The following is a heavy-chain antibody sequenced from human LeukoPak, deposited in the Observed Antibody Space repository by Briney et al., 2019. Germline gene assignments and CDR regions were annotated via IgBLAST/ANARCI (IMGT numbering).Heavy chain of an antibody. Sequence: GASVKVSCKASGYTFTSYYMHWVRQAPGQGLEWMGIINPSGGSTSYAQKFQGRVTMTRDMPTSTVYMELSSLRSEDTAVYYCARGIILTGYLGYNWFDPWGQGTLVTVSS. CDR3: ARGIILTGYLGYNWFDP. D-gene: IGHD3-9*01. CDR1: GYTFTSYY. J-gene: IGHJ5*02. CDR2: INPSGGST. V-gene: IGHV1-46*01.